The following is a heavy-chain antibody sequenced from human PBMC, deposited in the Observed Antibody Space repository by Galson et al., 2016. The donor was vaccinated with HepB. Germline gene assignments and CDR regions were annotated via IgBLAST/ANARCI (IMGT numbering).Heavy chain of an antibody. CDR1: GLTFASYS. D-gene: IGHD3-10*01. V-gene: IGHV3-48*01. J-gene: IGHJ4*02. CDR2: ISGSSNTI. CDR3: ARDLWVGEGHDY. Sequence: SLRLSCAASGLTFASYSMNWVRQAPGKGLEWISYISGSSNTIYYADSVKGRFTISRDNAKNSLYLQMNSLRAEDTAVYYCARDLWVGEGHDYWGQGTLVTVSS.